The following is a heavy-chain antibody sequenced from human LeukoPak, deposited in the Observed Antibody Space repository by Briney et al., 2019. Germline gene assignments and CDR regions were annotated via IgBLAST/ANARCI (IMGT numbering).Heavy chain of an antibody. V-gene: IGHV1-69*04. CDR3: ARAGSSGLLEEYFQH. Sequence: SVKVSCKASGGTFSSYAISWVRQAPGQGLEWMGRIIPILGIANYAQKFQGRVTITADKSTSTAYMELSSLRSEDTAVYYCARAGSSGLLEEYFQHWGQGTLVTVSS. CDR1: GGTFSSYA. D-gene: IGHD3-22*01. J-gene: IGHJ1*01. CDR2: IIPILGIA.